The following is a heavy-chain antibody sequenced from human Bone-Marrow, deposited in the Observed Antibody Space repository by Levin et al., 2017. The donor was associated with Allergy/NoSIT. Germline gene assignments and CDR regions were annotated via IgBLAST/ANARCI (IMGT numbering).Heavy chain of an antibody. J-gene: IGHJ4*02. CDR3: VRSPYNSVIFDD. D-gene: IGHD6-19*01. V-gene: IGHV3-48*01. CDR2: LSSTSRTI. CDR1: GFTFNSYS. Sequence: GGSLRLSCAASGFTFNSYSMNWVRQAPGKGLEWVSYLSSTSRTIYYADSVQGRFTISRDNAKNSVFLQMNNLRAEDTALYYCVRSPYNSVIFDDWGQGTLVTVSS.